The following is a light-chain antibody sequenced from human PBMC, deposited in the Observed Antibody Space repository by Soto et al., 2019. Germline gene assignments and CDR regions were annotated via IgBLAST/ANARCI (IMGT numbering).Light chain of an antibody. Sequence: QSVLTQPPSASGTPGQRVTISCSGSSSSIGSNDVSWYQHLPGAAPKLLISRNSERPSGVSDRFSGFKSGTSASLAINGLQSEDEADYYCAAWDDSLDGPGFGGGTKLTVL. V-gene: IGLV1-44*01. CDR2: RNS. CDR3: AAWDDSLDGPG. CDR1: SSSIGSND. J-gene: IGLJ2*01.